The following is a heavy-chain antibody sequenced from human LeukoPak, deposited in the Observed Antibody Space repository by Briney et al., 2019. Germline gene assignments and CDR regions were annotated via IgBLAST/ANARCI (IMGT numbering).Heavy chain of an antibody. Sequence: PGGSLRLSCAASGFTFSSYWMHWVRQAPGKGLVWVSRINSDGSSSSYADSVKGRFTISRDNAKNTVYLQMNSLRAEDTAVYYCARDSIEADGGFDYWGQGTLVTVSS. CDR3: ARDSIEADGGFDY. CDR1: GFTFSSYW. J-gene: IGHJ4*02. V-gene: IGHV3-74*01. D-gene: IGHD6-13*01. CDR2: INSDGSSS.